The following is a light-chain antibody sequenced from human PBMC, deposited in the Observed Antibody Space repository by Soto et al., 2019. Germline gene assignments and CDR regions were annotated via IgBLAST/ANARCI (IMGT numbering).Light chain of an antibody. J-gene: IGKJ1*01. Sequence: DIQMTQSPSSLSASVGDRVTITCRASQSISSYLNWYQQKPGKAPKVLIYAASTLQSGVPSRFSGSGSGTDFTLTISCLQSEDFATYYCQQYYSYPRRTFGQGTKVEIK. CDR1: QSISSY. CDR3: QQYYSYPRRT. CDR2: AAS. V-gene: IGKV1-39*01.